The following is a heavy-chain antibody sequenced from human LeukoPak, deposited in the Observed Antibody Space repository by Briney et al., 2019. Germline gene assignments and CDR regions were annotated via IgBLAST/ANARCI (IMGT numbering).Heavy chain of an antibody. D-gene: IGHD2-15*01. J-gene: IGHJ4*02. CDR3: ARDDIPVI. V-gene: IGHV3-53*01. CDR1: GFSVSGYY. CDR2: IYSDGRT. Sequence: QPGGSLRLSCAASGFSVSGYYMNWVRQVPGKGLEWVSFIYSDGRTYYADSVKGRFTISRDNSRNTLYLQMNSLRVEDTAVYYCARDDIPVIWGQGTLVTVSS.